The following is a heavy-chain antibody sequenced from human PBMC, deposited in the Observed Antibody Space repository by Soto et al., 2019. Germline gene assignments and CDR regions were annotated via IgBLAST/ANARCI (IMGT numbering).Heavy chain of an antibody. Sequence: TSETLSLTCTVSVGSISSGGYYWSWIRQHPGKGLEWIGYIYYSGSTYYNPSLKSRVTISVDTSKNQFSLELSSVTAADTAVYYCARGIKIFGVVKTFDYWGQGSLVTVS. D-gene: IGHD3-3*01. J-gene: IGHJ4*02. CDR3: ARGIKIFGVVKTFDY. V-gene: IGHV4-31*03. CDR1: VGSISSGGYY. CDR2: IYYSGST.